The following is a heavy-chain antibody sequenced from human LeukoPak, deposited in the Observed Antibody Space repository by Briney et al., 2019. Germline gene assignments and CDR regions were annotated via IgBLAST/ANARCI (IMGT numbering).Heavy chain of an antibody. D-gene: IGHD6-19*01. V-gene: IGHV1-58*02. CDR3: AAAVAGTSLFDY. CDR1: GFTFTSSA. CDR2: IVVGSGNT. Sequence: ASVKVSCKASGFTFTSSAMQWVRQACGQRLEWIGWIVVGSGNTNYAQKFQERVTITRDMSTSTAYMELSSLRSEDTAVYYCAAAVAGTSLFDYWGQGTLVTVSS. J-gene: IGHJ4*02.